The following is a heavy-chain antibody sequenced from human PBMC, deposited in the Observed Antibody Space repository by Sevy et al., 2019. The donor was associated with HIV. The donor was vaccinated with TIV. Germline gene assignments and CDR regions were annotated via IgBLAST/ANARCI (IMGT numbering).Heavy chain of an antibody. D-gene: IGHD4-4*01. Sequence: GGSLRLSCAASGFTFSSYAMSWVRQAPGKGLEWVSAISGSGGSTYYADSVKGRFTISRDNSKNTLYLQMNSLRAEDTAVYYCAKDYSYSNRASIDYWRQGTLVTVSS. V-gene: IGHV3-23*01. CDR2: ISGSGGST. CDR1: GFTFSSYA. CDR3: AKDYSYSNRASIDY. J-gene: IGHJ4*02.